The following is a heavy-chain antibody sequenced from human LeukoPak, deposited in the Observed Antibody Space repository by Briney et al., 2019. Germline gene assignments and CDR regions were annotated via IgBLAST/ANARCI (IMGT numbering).Heavy chain of an antibody. CDR3: ARDLRSGYGSGSEYYYYYYMDV. CDR1: GGSISTYY. J-gene: IGHJ6*03. D-gene: IGHD3-10*01. V-gene: IGHV4-4*07. Sequence: SETLSPTCTVSGGSISTYYWSWIRQPAGKGLEWIGRIYTSGSTNYNPSPKSRVTMSVDTSKNQFSLKLSSVTAADTAVYYCARDLRSGYGSGSEYYYYYYMDVWGKGTTVTVSS. CDR2: IYTSGST.